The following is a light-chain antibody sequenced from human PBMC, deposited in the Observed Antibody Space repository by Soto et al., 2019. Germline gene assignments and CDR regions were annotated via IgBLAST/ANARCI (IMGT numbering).Light chain of an antibody. CDR3: QQYANLPT. Sequence: DIQMTQSPSSLSASVGGRVTITCQASQDISNYLNWYQQKPGKAPKLLIYDASGLETGVPLRFSGSGSGTDFSFTISSLQPEDIATYYCQQYANLPTFGQGTRLEIK. J-gene: IGKJ5*01. CDR1: QDISNY. V-gene: IGKV1-33*01. CDR2: DAS.